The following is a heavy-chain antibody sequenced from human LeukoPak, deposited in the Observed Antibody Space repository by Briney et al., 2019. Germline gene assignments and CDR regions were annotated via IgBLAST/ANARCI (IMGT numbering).Heavy chain of an antibody. Sequence: PSETLSLTCIVSGGSINSSNDYWGWLRQPPGKGLEWIGSIYYTGSTNYNPSLKSRVTISVDTSKNQFSLKLSSVTAADTAVYYCARQRRYFDWLLSRYYFDYWGQGTLVTVSS. CDR2: IYYTGST. J-gene: IGHJ4*02. D-gene: IGHD3-9*01. CDR1: GGSINSSNDY. CDR3: ARQRRYFDWLLSRYYFDY. V-gene: IGHV4-39*01.